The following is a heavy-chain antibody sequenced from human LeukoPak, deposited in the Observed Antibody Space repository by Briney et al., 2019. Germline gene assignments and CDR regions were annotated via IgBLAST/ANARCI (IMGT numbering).Heavy chain of an antibody. CDR2: IRYDGSNK. J-gene: IGHJ4*02. D-gene: IGHD3-10*01. V-gene: IGHV3-30*02. CDR1: GFTFSSYG. CDR3: AKVGIREYYYGLIDY. Sequence: PGGSLRLSCAASGFTFSSYGMHWVRQAPGKGLEWVAFIRYDGSNKYYADSVKGRFTISRDNSKNTLYLQMNSLRAEDTAVYYCAKVGIREYYYGLIDYWGQGTLVTVSS.